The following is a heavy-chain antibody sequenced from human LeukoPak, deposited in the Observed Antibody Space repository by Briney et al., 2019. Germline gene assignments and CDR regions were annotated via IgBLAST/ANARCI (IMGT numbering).Heavy chain of an antibody. CDR3: AKAFYGSGSHFHYMDV. CDR1: GFTFSSYE. CDR2: ISSSGSTI. Sequence: PGGSLRLSCAASGFTFSSYEMNWVRQAPGKGLEWVSYISSSGSTIYYADSVKGRFTISRDNAKNSLYLQMNSLRAEDTAVYYCAKAFYGSGSHFHYMDVWGKGATVTVSS. V-gene: IGHV3-48*03. D-gene: IGHD3-10*01. J-gene: IGHJ6*03.